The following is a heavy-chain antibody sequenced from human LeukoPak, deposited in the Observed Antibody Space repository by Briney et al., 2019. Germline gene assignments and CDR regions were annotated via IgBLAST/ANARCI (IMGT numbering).Heavy chain of an antibody. CDR2: ISSSSSYI. J-gene: IGHJ4*02. Sequence: AGGSLRLSCAASGFTFSSYSMNWVRQAPGKGLEWVSSISSSSSYIYYADSVKGRFTISRDNAKNSLYLQMNSLRAEDTAVYYCARDRQLGYFDYWGQGTLVTVPS. V-gene: IGHV3-21*01. CDR1: GFTFSSYS. D-gene: IGHD6-13*01. CDR3: ARDRQLGYFDY.